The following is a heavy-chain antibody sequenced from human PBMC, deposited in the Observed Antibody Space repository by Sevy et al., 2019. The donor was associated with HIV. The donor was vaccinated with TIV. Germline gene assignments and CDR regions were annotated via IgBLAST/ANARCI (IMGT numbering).Heavy chain of an antibody. CDR1: GFTFNTYS. V-gene: IGHV3-30-3*01. CDR2: ISSDGVNK. Sequence: GGSLRLSCSVSGFTFNTYSFHWVRQAPGMGLEWVSVISSDGVNKYYADSVRGRFTITRDNSKGTLYLQMNNLGAGDTGVEYCARGGILVEGDDWTNPFDFWGQGTLVTVSS. J-gene: IGHJ4*02. CDR3: ARGGILVEGDDWTNPFDF. D-gene: IGHD2-8*01.